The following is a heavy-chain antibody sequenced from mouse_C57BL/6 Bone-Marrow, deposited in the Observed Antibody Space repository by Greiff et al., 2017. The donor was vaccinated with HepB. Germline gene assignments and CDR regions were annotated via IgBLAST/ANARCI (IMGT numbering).Heavy chain of an antibody. CDR3: AKKGGLRYAMDY. V-gene: IGHV2-5*01. CDR1: GFSLTSYG. CDR2: IWRGGST. Sequence: QVQLQESGPGLVQPSQSLSITCPVSGFSLTSYGVHWVRQSPGKGLEWLGVIWRGGSTDYNAAFMSRLSITKDNSKSQVFFKMNSLQADDTAIYYCAKKGGLRYAMDYWGQGTSVTVSS. J-gene: IGHJ4*01. D-gene: IGHD2-4*01.